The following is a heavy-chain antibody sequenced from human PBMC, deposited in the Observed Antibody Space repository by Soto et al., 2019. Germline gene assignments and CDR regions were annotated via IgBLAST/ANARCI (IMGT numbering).Heavy chain of an antibody. CDR1: GYTFSGYY. V-gene: IGHV1-2*02. D-gene: IGHD2-2*01. CDR3: ARLCVSGSTSCYYYYYGMDV. Sequence: GASVKVSCKASGYTFSGYYIHWLRQAPGQGLEWMGWINPNSGGTNYAQKFQGRVTVTRDTPTSTAYMELSRLTSDDTAVYYCARLCVSGSTSCYYYYYGMDVWGQGTTVTV. J-gene: IGHJ6*02. CDR2: INPNSGGT.